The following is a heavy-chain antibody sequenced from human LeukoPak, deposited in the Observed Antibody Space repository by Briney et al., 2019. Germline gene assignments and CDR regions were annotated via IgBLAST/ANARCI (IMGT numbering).Heavy chain of an antibody. CDR1: GYTFTSYG. D-gene: IGHD2-15*01. V-gene: IGHV1-18*01. J-gene: IGHJ5*02. CDR2: ISAYNGNT. CDR3: ARGYCSGGSCYGGHWFDP. Sequence: ASVKVSCKASGYTFTSYGISWVRQAPGQGLEWMGWISAYNGNTNYAQKLQGRVTMTTDTSTSTAYMELRSLRSDDTAVHYCARGYCSGGSCYGGHWFDPWGQGTLVTVSS.